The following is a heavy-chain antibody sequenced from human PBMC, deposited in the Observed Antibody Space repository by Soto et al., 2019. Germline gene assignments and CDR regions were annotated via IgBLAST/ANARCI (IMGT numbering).Heavy chain of an antibody. J-gene: IGHJ4*02. Sequence: PGGSLRLSCAASGFTFSSYAMHWVRQAPGKGLEWVAVISYDGSNKYYADSVKGRFTISRDNSKNTLYLQMNGLRAEDTAVYYCARERGGSRNFDYWGQGTLVTVSS. CDR2: ISYDGSNK. V-gene: IGHV3-30-3*01. CDR3: ARERGGSRNFDY. D-gene: IGHD5-12*01. CDR1: GFTFSSYA.